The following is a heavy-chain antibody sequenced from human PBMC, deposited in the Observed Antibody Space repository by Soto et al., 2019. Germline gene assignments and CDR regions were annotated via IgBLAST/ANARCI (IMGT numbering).Heavy chain of an antibody. CDR3: ATEFDH. CDR1: GFPFTNAW. J-gene: IGHJ5*02. V-gene: IGHV3-15*01. CDR2: IKSQTDGATT. Sequence: GGSLRLSCAASGFPFTNAWMHWVRQAPGKGLEWVGRIKSQTDGATTDYAAPVKGRFTISRDDSKDTLYLQLNSLNTEDTAVYYCATEFDHWGPGTLVTVSS.